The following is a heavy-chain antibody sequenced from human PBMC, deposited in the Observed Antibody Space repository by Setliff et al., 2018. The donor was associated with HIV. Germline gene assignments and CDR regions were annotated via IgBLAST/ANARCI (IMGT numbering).Heavy chain of an antibody. V-gene: IGHV3-21*01. CDR2: ISSSSYYI. D-gene: IGHD5-18*01. J-gene: IGHJ4*02. CDR1: GFNLKSYW. CDR3: ASIELAAMVPVDY. Sequence: PGGSLRLSCAASGFNLKSYWMHWVRQVPGKGLEWVSSISSSSYYIYYADSVKGRFTISRDNAKNSLFLQMNSLRAEDTAVYYCASIELAAMVPVDYWGQGTLVTVSS.